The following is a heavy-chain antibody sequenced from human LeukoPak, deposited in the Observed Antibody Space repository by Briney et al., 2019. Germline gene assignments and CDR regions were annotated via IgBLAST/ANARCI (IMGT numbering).Heavy chain of an antibody. CDR1: GYTFTSYD. CDR2: MNPNSGNT. J-gene: IGHJ6*03. Sequence: ASVKVSCKASGYTFTSYDINWVRQATGQGLEWMGWMNPNSGNTGYAQKFQGRVTMTRNTSISTAYMELSSLRSEDTAVYYCARSLRGIAAAASRFYYYYMDVWGKGTTVTVSS. CDR3: ARSLRGIAAAASRFYYYYMDV. D-gene: IGHD6-13*01. V-gene: IGHV1-8*01.